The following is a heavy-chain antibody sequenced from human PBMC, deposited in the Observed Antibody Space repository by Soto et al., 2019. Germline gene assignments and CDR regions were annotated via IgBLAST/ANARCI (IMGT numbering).Heavy chain of an antibody. D-gene: IGHD3-3*01. CDR2: ISGSGAST. J-gene: IGHJ6*02. Sequence: LRLSCAASGFILSSSAMSWVRQAPGKGLEWVSAISGSGASTYYADSVKGRFTISVDNSKSTVYLQMNSLRAEDTAVYYCAKGPTIFGVVITFEYYYGMDVWGQGTSVTVSS. CDR3: AKGPTIFGVVITFEYYYGMDV. V-gene: IGHV3-23*01. CDR1: GFILSSSA.